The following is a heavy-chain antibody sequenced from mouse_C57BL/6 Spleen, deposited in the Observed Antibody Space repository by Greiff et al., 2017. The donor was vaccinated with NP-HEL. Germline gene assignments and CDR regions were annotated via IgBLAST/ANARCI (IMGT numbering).Heavy chain of an antibody. D-gene: IGHD2-5*01. CDR2: ISSGSGTI. V-gene: IGHV5-17*01. Sequence: EVQLVESGGGLVKPGGSLKLSCAASGFTFSDYGMHWVRQAPEKGLEWVAYISSGSGTIYYADTVKGRFTISRDNAKNTLFLQMTSLMSEDTAMYYCAIAYYSNYDAMDYWGQGTSVTVSS. J-gene: IGHJ4*01. CDR1: GFTFSDYG. CDR3: AIAYYSNYDAMDY.